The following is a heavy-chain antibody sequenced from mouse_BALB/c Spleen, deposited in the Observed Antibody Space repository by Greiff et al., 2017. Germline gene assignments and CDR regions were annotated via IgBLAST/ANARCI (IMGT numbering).Heavy chain of an antibody. J-gene: IGHJ4*01. CDR2: IDPANGNT. CDR1: GFNIKDTY. V-gene: IGHV14-3*02. CDR3: ARSYAQGYAMDY. D-gene: IGHD6-5*01. Sequence: VHVKQSGAELVKPGASVKLSCTASGFNIKDTYMHWVKQRPEQGLEWIGRIDPANGNTKYDPKFQGKATITADTSSNTAYLQLSSLTSEDTAVYYCARSYAQGYAMDYWGQGTSVTVSS.